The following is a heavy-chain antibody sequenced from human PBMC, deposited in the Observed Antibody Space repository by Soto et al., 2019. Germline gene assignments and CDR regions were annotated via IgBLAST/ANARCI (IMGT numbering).Heavy chain of an antibody. CDR2: IFYTGRT. CDR1: GGSISSGNYY. CDR3: AREGVVPAAKEFDF. Sequence: ASETLSLTCTASGGSISSGNYYWGWIRQSPGKGLEFIGSIFYTGRTYYNPSLKSRVTMSVDTSKNRFSLKLTSVTAAYSAVYYCAREGVVPAAKEFDFWGHGTLVTVSS. D-gene: IGHD2-2*01. V-gene: IGHV4-39*02. J-gene: IGHJ4*01.